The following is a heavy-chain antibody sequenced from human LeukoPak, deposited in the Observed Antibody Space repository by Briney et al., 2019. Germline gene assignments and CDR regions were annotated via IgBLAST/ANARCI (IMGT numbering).Heavy chain of an antibody. V-gene: IGHV4-39*01. CDR2: IYYSGST. D-gene: IGHD1-7*01. CDR3: ARGRGWNYADY. J-gene: IGHJ4*02. Sequence: SETLSLTCTVSDGSISSSSYYWGWIRQPPGKGLEWIGSIYYSGSTYYNPSLKSRVTISVDTSKNQFSLKLSSVTAADTAVYYCARGRGWNYADYWGQGTLVTVSS. CDR1: DGSISSSSYY.